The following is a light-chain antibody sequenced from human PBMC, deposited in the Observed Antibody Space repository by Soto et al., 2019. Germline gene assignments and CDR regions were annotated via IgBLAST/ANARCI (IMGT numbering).Light chain of an antibody. Sequence: IQMTQSPSSLSASVGDRVTITCRASQSISDYLTWYQHKPGEAPEVLIYSASTLRSGVPSRFSGTGSGTEFILGIDSLQREDVATYYCQQTFSHLLSFGGGTQAQI. CDR2: SAS. V-gene: IGKV1-39*01. CDR1: QSISDY. CDR3: QQTFSHLLS. J-gene: IGKJ4*01.